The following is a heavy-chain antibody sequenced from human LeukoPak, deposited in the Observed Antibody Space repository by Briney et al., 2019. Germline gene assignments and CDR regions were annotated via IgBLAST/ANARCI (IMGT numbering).Heavy chain of an antibody. V-gene: IGHV4-34*01. CDR1: GGSFSGYY. J-gene: IGHJ4*02. CDR2: IKHSGST. D-gene: IGHD6-13*01. CDR3: ARGVGAAAGLPPFDY. Sequence: SETLSLTCAVYGGSFSGYYWSWIRQPPGKGLEWIEEIKHSGSTNYNPSLKSRVTISVDTSKKQFSLKLSSVTAADTAVYYCARGVGAAAGLPPFDYWGQGTLVTVSS.